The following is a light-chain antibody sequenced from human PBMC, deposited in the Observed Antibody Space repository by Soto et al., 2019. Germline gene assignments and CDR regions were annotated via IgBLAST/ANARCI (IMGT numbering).Light chain of an antibody. CDR3: QQYGSSPXT. CDR1: QSFTSNY. J-gene: IGKJ1*01. CDR2: GAS. V-gene: IGKV3-20*01. Sequence: EIVLTQSPGTLSLSPGERATLSCRASQSFTSNYLAWYQQRPGQAPRLLIYGASTRATGIPDRFSGSGSGTDFTLTISRLEPDDFAVYYCQQYGSSPXTFGQGTKVDIK.